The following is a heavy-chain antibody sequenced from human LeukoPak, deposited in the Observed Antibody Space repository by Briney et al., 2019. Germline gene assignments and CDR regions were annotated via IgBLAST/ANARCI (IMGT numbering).Heavy chain of an antibody. CDR1: GGSFSGYY. J-gene: IGHJ3*01. Sequence: SETLSLTCAVYGGSFSGYYWSWIRQPPGKGLEWIGEINHSGSTNYNPSLKSRVTISVDTSKNQFSLELSSVTAADTAVYYCARGGWFTGRDWGQGTMVTVSS. D-gene: IGHD2-8*02. CDR2: INHSGST. V-gene: IGHV4-34*01. CDR3: ARGGWFTGRD.